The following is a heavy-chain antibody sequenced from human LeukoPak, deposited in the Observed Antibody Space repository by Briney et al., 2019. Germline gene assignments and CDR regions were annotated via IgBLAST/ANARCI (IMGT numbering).Heavy chain of an antibody. D-gene: IGHD4-17*01. CDR2: ISGTGGST. J-gene: IGHJ4*02. CDR3: ARATTVTVLDY. CDR1: GFTFSNYA. V-gene: IGHV3-23*01. Sequence: PGGSLRLSCAASGFTFSNYAMNWVRQAPGKGLEWVSLISGTGGSTYYADSVKGRFTISRDNSKNTLYVQMNNLRADDTAVYYCARATTVTVLDYWGQGTLVTVSS.